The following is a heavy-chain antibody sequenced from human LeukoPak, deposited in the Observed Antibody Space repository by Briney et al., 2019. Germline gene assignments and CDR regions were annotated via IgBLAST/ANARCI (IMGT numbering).Heavy chain of an antibody. D-gene: IGHD6-19*01. Sequence: PSETLSLTCTVSGGSISSYYWSWIRQPAGKGLEWIGRVYTSGSISYNPSLKSRVTMSVDTSKNQSSLKLSSVTAADTAVYYCARGTPYSSGWYPPVRFDYWGQGTLVTVSS. CDR2: VYTSGSI. V-gene: IGHV4-4*07. J-gene: IGHJ4*02. CDR3: ARGTPYSSGWYPPVRFDY. CDR1: GGSISSYY.